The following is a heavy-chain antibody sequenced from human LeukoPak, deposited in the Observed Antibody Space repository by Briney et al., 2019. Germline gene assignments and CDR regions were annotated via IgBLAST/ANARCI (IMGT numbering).Heavy chain of an antibody. V-gene: IGHV1-8*01. CDR2: MNPNSGNT. J-gene: IGHJ6*02. CDR3: ATGGSGSYYNYYYYGMDV. Sequence: ASVTVSCKASGYTFTSYDINWVRQATGQGLEWMGWMNPNSGNTGYAQKFQGRVTMTRNTSISTAYMELSSLRSEDTAVHYCATGGSGSYYNYYYYGMDVWGQGTTVTVSS. CDR1: GYTFTSYD. D-gene: IGHD3-10*01.